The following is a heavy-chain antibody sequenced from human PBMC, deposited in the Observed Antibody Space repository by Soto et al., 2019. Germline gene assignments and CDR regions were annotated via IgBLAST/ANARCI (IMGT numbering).Heavy chain of an antibody. Sequence: PSETLSLTCTVSGGSISSYYWSWIRQPPGKGLEWIGYIYYSGSTNYNPSLKSRVTISVDTSKNQFSLKLSSATAADTAVYYCARSYYDFWSGYYESGVWFDPWGQGTLVTVSS. V-gene: IGHV4-59*01. D-gene: IGHD3-3*01. CDR2: IYYSGST. CDR1: GGSISSYY. CDR3: ARSYYDFWSGYYESGVWFDP. J-gene: IGHJ5*02.